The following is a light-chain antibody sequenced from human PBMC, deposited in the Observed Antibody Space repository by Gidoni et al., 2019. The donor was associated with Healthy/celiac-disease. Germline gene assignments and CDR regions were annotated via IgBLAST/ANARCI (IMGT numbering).Light chain of an antibody. V-gene: IGKV3-20*01. CDR1: QSVSSSY. CDR3: QQYGSSPPRT. J-gene: IGKJ1*01. Sequence: ETVLTQSPGTLSLSPGERATLSCRASQSVSSSYLAWYQQKPGQAPRLLIYGASSRATGIPDRFSGSGSGTDFTLLIRLEPEDFAVYYCQQYGSSPPRTFGQGTKVEIK. CDR2: GAS.